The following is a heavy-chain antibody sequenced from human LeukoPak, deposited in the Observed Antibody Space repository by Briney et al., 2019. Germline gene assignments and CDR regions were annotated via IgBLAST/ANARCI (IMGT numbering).Heavy chain of an antibody. D-gene: IGHD6-13*01. CDR2: IYYSGST. CDR1: GGSISSYY. Sequence: SETLSLTCTVSGGSISSYYWSWIRQPPGKGLEWIGYIYYSGSTNYNPSLKSRVTISVDTSKNQFSLKLSSVTAADTAVYYCASDGASAAAGSFDLWGRGTLVTVSS. V-gene: IGHV4-59*12. J-gene: IGHJ2*01. CDR3: ASDGASAAAGSFDL.